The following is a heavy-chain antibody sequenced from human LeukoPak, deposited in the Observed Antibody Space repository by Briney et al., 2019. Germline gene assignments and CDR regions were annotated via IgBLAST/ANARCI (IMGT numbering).Heavy chain of an antibody. CDR3: ARERTPGVRRVPVLPY. J-gene: IGHJ4*02. CDR2: INPSGGST. Sequence: ASVKVSCKASGYTFTSYYMHWVRQAPGQGLEWMGIINPSGGSTSYAQKFQGRVTMTRDTSTSTVYMELSSLRSEDTAVYYCARERTPGVRRVPVLPYWGQGTLVTVSS. CDR1: GYTFTSYY. V-gene: IGHV1-46*01. D-gene: IGHD2-2*01.